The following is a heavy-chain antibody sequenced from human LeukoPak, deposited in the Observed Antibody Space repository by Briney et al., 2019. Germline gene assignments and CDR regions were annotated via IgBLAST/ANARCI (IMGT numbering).Heavy chain of an antibody. CDR2: TYYRSKWSS. V-gene: IGHV6-1*01. J-gene: IGHJ4*02. CDR1: GDSISSNDAA. CDR3: AYWTRR. D-gene: IGHD3/OR15-3a*01. Sequence: SQTLSLTCAIPGDSISSNDAAWYWLRQSPSRGLEWLGRTYYRSKWSSDYAVSVKSRIAINSDTSRNQISLQLNSVTPEDTAVYYCAYWTRRWGPGILVTVSS.